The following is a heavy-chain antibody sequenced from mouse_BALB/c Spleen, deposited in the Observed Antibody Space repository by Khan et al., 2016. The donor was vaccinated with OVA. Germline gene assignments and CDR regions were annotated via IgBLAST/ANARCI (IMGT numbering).Heavy chain of an antibody. CDR2: INTNTGEP. Sequence: QIQLVQSGPELKKPGETVKISCKASGYSFRNYGMNWVKQAPGKGLKWMGWINTNTGEPTYAEEFKGRFAFSLETSASTAYLQINNLKNEDTATYFCAREYYSYGAWFAYWGQGTLVTVSA. V-gene: IGHV9-3*02. CDR3: AREYYSYGAWFAY. CDR1: GYSFRNYG. D-gene: IGHD2-12*01. J-gene: IGHJ3*01.